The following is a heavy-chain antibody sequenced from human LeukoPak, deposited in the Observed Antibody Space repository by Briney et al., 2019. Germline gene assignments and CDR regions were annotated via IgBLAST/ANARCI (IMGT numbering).Heavy chain of an antibody. CDR3: AKGSGGSGSFYNHFDC. CDR2: ISSDGSNK. V-gene: IGHV3-30*18. CDR1: GLSFNSCG. J-gene: IGHJ4*02. Sequence: GGSLRLSCAASGLSFNSCGMHWVRQAPGKGLEWVAVISSDGSNKYYADSVKGRFTISRDNSKNTLSLQMNSLRTEDTAVFYCAKGSGGSGSFYNHFDCWGQGTLVTISS. D-gene: IGHD3-10*01.